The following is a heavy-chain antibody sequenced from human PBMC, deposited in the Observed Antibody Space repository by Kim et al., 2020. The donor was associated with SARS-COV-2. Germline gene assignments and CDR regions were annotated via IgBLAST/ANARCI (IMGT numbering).Heavy chain of an antibody. D-gene: IGHD5-18*01. Sequence: YNPSLKSRVTISVDTSKKQFSLKLSSVAAADTAVYYCARGPKSSYGYFDYWGQGTLVTVSS. V-gene: IGHV4-34*01. J-gene: IGHJ4*02. CDR3: ARGPKSSYGYFDY.